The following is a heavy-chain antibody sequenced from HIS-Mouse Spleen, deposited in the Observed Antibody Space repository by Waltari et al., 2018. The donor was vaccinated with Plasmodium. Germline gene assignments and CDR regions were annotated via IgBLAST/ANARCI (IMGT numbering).Heavy chain of an antibody. CDR2: IKQDGSEK. Sequence: EVQLVESGGGLVQPGGSLRLSGAASVSTFCRYWMSWVRQAPGKGLEWVANIKQDGSEKYYVDSVKGRFTISRDNAKNSLYLQMNSLRAEDTAVYYCASSWYWYFDLWGRGTLVTVSS. CDR3: ASSWYWYFDL. J-gene: IGHJ2*01. D-gene: IGHD6-13*01. CDR1: VSTFCRYW. V-gene: IGHV3-7*01.